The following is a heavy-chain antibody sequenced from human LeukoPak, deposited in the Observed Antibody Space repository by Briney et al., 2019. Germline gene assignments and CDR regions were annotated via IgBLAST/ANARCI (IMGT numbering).Heavy chain of an antibody. V-gene: IGHV3-23*01. CDR1: GFTFADYA. CDR3: AKARYTYGYWCDY. D-gene: IGHD5-18*01. Sequence: TGGSLRLSCAASGFTFADYAMSWVRQAPGKGLEWVSSISGSGADTYYADSVKGRFTISRDNSKNTLYLQMNSLTAEDTAVYYCAKARYTYGYWCDYWGQGTLVTVSS. CDR2: ISGSGADT. J-gene: IGHJ4*02.